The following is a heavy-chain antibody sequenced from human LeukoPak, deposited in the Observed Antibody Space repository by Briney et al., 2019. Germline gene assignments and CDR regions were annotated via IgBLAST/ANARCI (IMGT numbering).Heavy chain of an antibody. CDR2: IYYSGRT. Sequence: SQTLSLTCTVSGGSISNGDNYWTWIRQPPGKGLEWIGFIYYSGRTKYNPSLTSRVTMSVDTSKNQFSLKLRSVTAADTAVYYCARLAVGDWFDYWGQGTLVTVSS. J-gene: IGHJ4*02. D-gene: IGHD3-10*01. CDR1: GGSISNGDNY. V-gene: IGHV4-30-4*01. CDR3: ARLAVGDWFDY.